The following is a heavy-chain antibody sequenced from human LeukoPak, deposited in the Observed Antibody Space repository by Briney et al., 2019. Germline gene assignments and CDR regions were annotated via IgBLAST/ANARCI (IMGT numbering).Heavy chain of an antibody. V-gene: IGHV3-30*04. D-gene: IGHD6-6*01. J-gene: IGHJ3*01. Sequence: PGRSLRLSCAASGFTFSSYAMQWVRQAPGKGLEWVAVISYDGSNKYYADYVKGRFTISKDNSKNTLYLHMKSLRAEDTAVYYCERYPRITARRGDAFDFWGQGTMVTVSS. CDR2: ISYDGSNK. CDR1: GFTFSSYA. CDR3: ERYPRITARRGDAFDF.